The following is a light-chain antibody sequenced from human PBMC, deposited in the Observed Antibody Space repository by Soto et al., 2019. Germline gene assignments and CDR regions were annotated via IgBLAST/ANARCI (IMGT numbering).Light chain of an antibody. Sequence: DIQMTQSPSSLSAFVGDRVTITCPASLAISNYLAWYQQKPGKAPNLLIYGASTLQSGVSSRFAGSGSGTEFSLTITSLQPEDVATYYCQRYNTVPWTFGQGTKVEIK. CDR3: QRYNTVPWT. J-gene: IGKJ1*01. CDR1: LAISNY. CDR2: GAS. V-gene: IGKV1-27*01.